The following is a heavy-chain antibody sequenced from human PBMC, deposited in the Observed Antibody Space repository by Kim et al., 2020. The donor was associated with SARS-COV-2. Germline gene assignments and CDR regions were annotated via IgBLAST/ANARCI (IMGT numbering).Heavy chain of an antibody. CDR2: YPHT. Sequence: YPHTRYIPSFQGQVTISADKSFDTTYLQWSILKASDSAMYYCARLQGSFDYWGQGTLVTVSS. J-gene: IGHJ4*02. V-gene: IGHV5-51*01. CDR3: ARLQGSFDY.